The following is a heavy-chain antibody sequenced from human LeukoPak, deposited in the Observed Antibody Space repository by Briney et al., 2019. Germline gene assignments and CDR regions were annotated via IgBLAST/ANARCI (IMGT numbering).Heavy chain of an antibody. D-gene: IGHD3-10*01. J-gene: IGHJ5*02. CDR3: AKEGRGIWFGDHRWFDP. V-gene: IGHV3-33*06. CDR1: GFTFSSHG. Sequence: PGGSLRLSCAASGFTFSSHGMHWVRQAPGKGVEGVAVIWYDESNKYYEDSVKGRFTMSRDNFKNSLYEQMNSLKAEDTAVYYCAKEGRGIWFGDHRWFDPWGQGTLVTVSS. CDR2: IWYDESNK.